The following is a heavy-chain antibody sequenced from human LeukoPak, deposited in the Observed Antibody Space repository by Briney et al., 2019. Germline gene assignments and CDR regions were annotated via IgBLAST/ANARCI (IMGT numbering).Heavy chain of an antibody. V-gene: IGHV4-34*01. CDR1: GGSFSGYY. D-gene: IGHD3-3*01. Sequence: PSETLSLTCAVYGGSFSGYYWSWIRQPPGKGLEWIGEINHSGSTNYNPSLKSRVTISVDTSKNQFSLKLSSVTAADTAVYYCARGLSNYDFWGGLTLYYFDYWGQGTLVTVSS. CDR3: ARGLSNYDFWGGLTLYYFDY. CDR2: INHSGST. J-gene: IGHJ4*02.